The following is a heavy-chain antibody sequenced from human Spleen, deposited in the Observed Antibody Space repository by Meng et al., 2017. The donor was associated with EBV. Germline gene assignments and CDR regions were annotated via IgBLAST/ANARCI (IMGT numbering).Heavy chain of an antibody. J-gene: IGHJ5*02. V-gene: IGHV4-34*01. CDR3: ARGSGDYLKLDCFDP. CDR2: INHSGST. Sequence: QVPLLQSGAGVLKPSDTLSLTCAVKGGSFSGYYWSWIRQPPGKGLEWIGEINHSGSTSYNPSLKSRVTVSVDTSKNQFSLNLTSVTAADTAIYYCARGSGDYLKLDCFDPWGQGALVTVSS. CDR1: GGSFSGYY. D-gene: IGHD4-17*01.